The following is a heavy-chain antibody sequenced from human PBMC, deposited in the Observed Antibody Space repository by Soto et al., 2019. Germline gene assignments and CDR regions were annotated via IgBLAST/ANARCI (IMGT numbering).Heavy chain of an antibody. J-gene: IGHJ5*02. CDR2: IWYDGSNK. Sequence: QVQLVESGGGVVQPGRSLRLSCAASGFTFSSYGMHWVRQAPGKGLEWVAVIWYDGSNKYYADSVKGRFTISRDNSKNTLYLQMNSLRAEDTAVYYSARADDSSGYYPWGQGTLVTVSS. CDR3: ARADDSSGYYP. D-gene: IGHD3-22*01. CDR1: GFTFSSYG. V-gene: IGHV3-33*01.